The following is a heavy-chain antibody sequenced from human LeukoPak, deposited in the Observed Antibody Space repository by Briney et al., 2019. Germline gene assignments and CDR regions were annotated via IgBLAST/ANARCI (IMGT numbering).Heavy chain of an antibody. CDR2: ISGSGIST. Sequence: QSGGSLRLSCAASGFTFNSYAMSWVRQAPGKGLEWVSAISGSGISTYYADSVRGRFTIFRDSSKSTLYLQMHSLRAEDTAVYYCVKVPSYYYDSRGYSQFDYWGQGTLVTVSS. D-gene: IGHD3-22*01. V-gene: IGHV3-23*01. CDR3: VKVPSYYYDSRGYSQFDY. CDR1: GFTFNSYA. J-gene: IGHJ4*02.